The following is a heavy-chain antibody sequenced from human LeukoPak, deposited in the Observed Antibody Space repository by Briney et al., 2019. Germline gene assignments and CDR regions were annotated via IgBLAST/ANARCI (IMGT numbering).Heavy chain of an antibody. D-gene: IGHD3-10*01. CDR3: TRGPPDGSGNYYPGDF. CDR1: GFTFSSYG. CDR2: ISYDGSNK. V-gene: IGHV3-30*03. J-gene: IGHJ4*02. Sequence: PGRSLRLSCAASGFTFSSYGMHWVRQAPGKGLEWVAVISYDGSNKYYADSVKGRFTISGDNAKNTLYLQMNSLRVEDTAVYYCTRGPPDGSGNYYPGDFWGQGTLVTVSS.